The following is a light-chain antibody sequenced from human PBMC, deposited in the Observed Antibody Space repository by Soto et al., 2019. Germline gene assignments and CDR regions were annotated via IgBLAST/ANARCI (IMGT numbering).Light chain of an antibody. V-gene: IGKV2-28*01. CDR1: HSLLYSNAYNY. J-gene: IGKJ5*01. Sequence: EIVMSQSPLSLSVTPGEPASFSCRSSHSLLYSNAYNYLDWYLQKPGQSPQLLIYLGSHRASGVPDRFSGSGSGTNFTLKISRVEAEDVGVYYCMQGLENLTFGQGTRLEI. CDR2: LGS. CDR3: MQGLENLT.